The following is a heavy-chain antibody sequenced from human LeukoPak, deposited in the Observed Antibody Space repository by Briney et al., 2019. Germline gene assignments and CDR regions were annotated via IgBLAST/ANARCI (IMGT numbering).Heavy chain of an antibody. CDR3: AKELSYYYGMDV. CDR1: GFTFSSPD. CDR2: ISGSSKII. J-gene: IGHJ6*02. Sequence: GGSLRLSCIASGFTFSSPDMNWVRQAPGKGLEWVSYISGSSKIIYYADSVRGRFTISRDNAKNSLFLQMNSLRAEDTALYYCAKELSYYYGMDVWGQGTTVTVSS. D-gene: IGHD1-7*01. V-gene: IGHV3-48*04.